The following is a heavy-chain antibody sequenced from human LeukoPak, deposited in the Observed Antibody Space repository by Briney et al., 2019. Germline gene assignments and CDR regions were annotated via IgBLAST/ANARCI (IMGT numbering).Heavy chain of an antibody. J-gene: IGHJ3*02. D-gene: IGHD3-10*01. CDR1: GFTFSNS. Sequence: GGSLRLSCAASGFTFSNSMNWVRQAPGKGLEWVSCISSSSSYIYYADSVKGRFTISRDNSKNTLYLQMNSLRAEDTAVYYCAKGLYYGSGSHYAFDIWGQGTMVTVSS. CDR2: ISSSSSYI. V-gene: IGHV3-21*01. CDR3: AKGLYYGSGSHYAFDI.